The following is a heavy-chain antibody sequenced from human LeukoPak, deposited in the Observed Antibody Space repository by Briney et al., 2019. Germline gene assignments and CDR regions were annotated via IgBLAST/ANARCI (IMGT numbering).Heavy chain of an antibody. Sequence: AGGSLRLSCAASGFTFSDYYMSWLRQAPGKGLEWVSYISSSGSTIYYADSVKGRFTISRDNAKNSLYLQMNSLRAEDTAVYYCARDLRCYYMDVWGKGTTVTVSS. CDR1: GFTFSDYY. J-gene: IGHJ6*03. V-gene: IGHV3-11*04. CDR2: ISSSGSTI. CDR3: ARDLRCYYMDV.